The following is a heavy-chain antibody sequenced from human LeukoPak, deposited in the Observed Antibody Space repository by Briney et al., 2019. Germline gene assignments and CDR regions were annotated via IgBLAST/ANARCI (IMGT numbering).Heavy chain of an antibody. CDR2: IRYDGSNK. CDR3: AKDGGNYDSSGHPPIDY. V-gene: IGHV3-30*02. CDR1: GFTFSSYG. J-gene: IGHJ4*02. Sequence: GGSLRLSCAASGFTFSSYGMHWVRQAPGKGLEWVAFIRYDGSNKYYADSVKGRFTISRDNSKNTLYLQMNSLRAEDTAVYYCAKDGGNYDSSGHPPIDYWGQGTLVTVSS. D-gene: IGHD3-22*01.